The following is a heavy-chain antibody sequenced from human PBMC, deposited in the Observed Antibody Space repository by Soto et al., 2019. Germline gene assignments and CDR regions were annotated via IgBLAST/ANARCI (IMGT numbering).Heavy chain of an antibody. J-gene: IGHJ4*02. V-gene: IGHV3-48*02. D-gene: IGHD2-15*01. CDR3: ARETPSFDS. CDR2: IRTISSAI. CDR1: GFTFSDYP. Sequence: QLVESGGGLVQPGGSLRLSCAASGFTFSDYPMNWVRQAPGKGLEWVSSIRTISSAIYFADSVRGRFTISRDNARNSLSLQMTSLRDEDPAVYYCARETPSFDSWGQGTLVTVSS.